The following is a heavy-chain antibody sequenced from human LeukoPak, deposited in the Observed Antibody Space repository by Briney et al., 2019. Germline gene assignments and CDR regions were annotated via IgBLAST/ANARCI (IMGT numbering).Heavy chain of an antibody. CDR1: GFTFTSYA. CDR2: ISGSGDRT. Sequence: GGSLRLSCAASGFTFTSYAMTWVRQGPGRGLEWVSTISGSGDRTYYADSVKGRFTISRDNSKNTLYLQMNSLRAEDTAVYYCARDRVEVLEWLIKKYYYYYMDVWGKGTTVTVSS. CDR3: ARDRVEVLEWLIKKYYYYYMDV. D-gene: IGHD3-3*01. V-gene: IGHV3-23*01. J-gene: IGHJ6*03.